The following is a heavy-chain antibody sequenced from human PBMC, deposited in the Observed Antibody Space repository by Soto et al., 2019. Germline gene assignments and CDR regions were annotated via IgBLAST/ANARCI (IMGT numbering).Heavy chain of an antibody. CDR3: AKAGNAYYYGAGSYGVFDY. J-gene: IGHJ4*02. CDR1: GFTFDDHA. CDR2: ISWNSDTI. D-gene: IGHD3-10*01. V-gene: IGHV3-9*01. Sequence: EVQLVESGGGLVQPGRSLRLSCAASGFTFDDHAMHWVRQAPGMGLEWVSGISWNSDTIGYADSVQGRFTVSRDNAKNSLYLQMNSLRAEDTALYYCAKAGNAYYYGAGSYGVFDYWGQGTLVTVSS.